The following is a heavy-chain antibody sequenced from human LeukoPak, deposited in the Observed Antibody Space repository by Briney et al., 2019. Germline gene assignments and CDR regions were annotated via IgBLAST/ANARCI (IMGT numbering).Heavy chain of an antibody. V-gene: IGHV3-7*03. CDR2: IKQDGSEK. CDR3: ARVDAGYSGYDYQGAFDI. D-gene: IGHD5-12*01. J-gene: IGHJ3*02. CDR1: GFTFSSYW. Sequence: PGGSMKLSCAASGFTFSSYWMSWVRQAPGKGLEWVANIKQDGSEKYYVDSVKGRFTISRDNAKNSLYLQMNSLRAEDTAVYYCARVDAGYSGYDYQGAFDIWGQGTMVTVSS.